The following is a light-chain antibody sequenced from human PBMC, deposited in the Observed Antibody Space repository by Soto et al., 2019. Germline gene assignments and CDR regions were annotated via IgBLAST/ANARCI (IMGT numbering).Light chain of an antibody. CDR1: QSVLYSSNNKNY. J-gene: IGKJ4*01. Sequence: DIVMTPSPDSLAVSLGERATINCKSSQSVLYSSNNKNYLAWYQQKPGQPPKMLIYWACTRESGVPDRFSGSGSGTDFTLTISSLQAEDVAVYYCQQYYSTPPTFGGGTKVEIK. CDR2: WAC. CDR3: QQYYSTPPT. V-gene: IGKV4-1*01.